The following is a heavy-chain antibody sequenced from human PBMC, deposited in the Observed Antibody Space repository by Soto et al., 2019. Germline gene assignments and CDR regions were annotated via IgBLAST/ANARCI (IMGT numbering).Heavy chain of an antibody. J-gene: IGHJ5*02. CDR2: ISDSGGST. CDR3: AKEPRDVLLWFGDPTTRAKNWFDP. Sequence: GGSLRLSCAASGFTFSSYAMSWVRQAPGKGLEWVSAISDSGGSTYYADSVKGRFTISRDNSKNTLYLQMNSLRAEDTAVYYCAKEPRDVLLWFGDPTTRAKNWFDPWGQGTLVTVSS. CDR1: GFTFSSYA. V-gene: IGHV3-23*01. D-gene: IGHD3-10*01.